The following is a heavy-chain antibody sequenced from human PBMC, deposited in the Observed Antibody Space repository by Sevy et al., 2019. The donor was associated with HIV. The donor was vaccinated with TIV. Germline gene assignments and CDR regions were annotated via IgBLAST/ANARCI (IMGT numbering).Heavy chain of an antibody. CDR3: ARHLNYGDRGAFDI. D-gene: IGHD4-17*01. Sequence: SENLSLTCTVSGGSITSYYWSWIRQPPGKGLEWVGYIYYRGNTNYNPSLKSQVTISVDTSKNQFSLKLSSVTAADTALYYCARHLNYGDRGAFDIWGQGTMVTVSS. CDR2: IYYRGNT. CDR1: GGSITSYY. V-gene: IGHV4-59*13. J-gene: IGHJ3*02.